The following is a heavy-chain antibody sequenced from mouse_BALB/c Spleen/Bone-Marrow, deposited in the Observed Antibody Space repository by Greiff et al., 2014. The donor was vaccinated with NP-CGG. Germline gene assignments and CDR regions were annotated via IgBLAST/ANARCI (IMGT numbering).Heavy chain of an antibody. J-gene: IGHJ4*01. CDR1: GYTFTSYW. D-gene: IGHD2-1*01. Sequence: QVQLQQSGAELARPGASVKLSCKASGYTFTSYWMRWVKQRPGQGLEWIGAIYPGDGDTRYTQKFKGKATLTADKSSSTAYMQLSSLASEDSAVYYCARGGEKGNYDAMDYWGQGTSVTVSS. V-gene: IGHV1-87*01. CDR2: IYPGDGDT. CDR3: ARGGEKGNYDAMDY.